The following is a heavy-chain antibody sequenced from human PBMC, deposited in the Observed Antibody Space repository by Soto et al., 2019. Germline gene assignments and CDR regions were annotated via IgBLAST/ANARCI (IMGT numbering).Heavy chain of an antibody. Sequence: QVQLQESGPRLVKPSETLSLTCTVSGCSMIAYYWNWMRQPPGKGLQWIGYTYYSGSTTYNPSLKSRVTISVDSSKNQFSLKLDSVTTGDTAVYYCARVRGTAGKRYFDYWGPGTLVTVSS. V-gene: IGHV4-59*01. CDR1: GCSMIAYY. CDR2: TYYSGST. CDR3: ARVRGTAGKRYFDY. D-gene: IGHD6-13*01. J-gene: IGHJ4*02.